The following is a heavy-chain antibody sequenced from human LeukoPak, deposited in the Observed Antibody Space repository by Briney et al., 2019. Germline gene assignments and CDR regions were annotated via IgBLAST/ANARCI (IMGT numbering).Heavy chain of an antibody. Sequence: AGGSLRLSCAASGFTFDDYAMHWVRHAPGKGLEWVSLISGDGGSTYYADSVKGRFTISRDNSKDSLYLQMNSLRTEDTALYYCAKDISGYSSADYWGQGTLVTVSS. CDR2: ISGDGGST. V-gene: IGHV3-43*02. CDR3: AKDISGYSSADY. J-gene: IGHJ4*02. D-gene: IGHD5-18*01. CDR1: GFTFDDYA.